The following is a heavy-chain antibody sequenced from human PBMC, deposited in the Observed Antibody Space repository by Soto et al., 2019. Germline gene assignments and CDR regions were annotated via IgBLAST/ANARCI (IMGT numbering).Heavy chain of an antibody. CDR1: GFSLSSSGVS. CDR2: IYWNDDK. D-gene: IGHD3-10*01. Sequence: QITLKESGPTLVKPTQTLTLTCTFSGFSLSSSGVSVAWIRQPPGKALEWLAVIYWNDDKSYSPSLKSRLTVTEDNSKKQVVLTLTNVDPADTATYYCAHRVGSRVSLDHWGQGTLVTVSS. V-gene: IGHV2-5*01. J-gene: IGHJ4*02. CDR3: AHRVGSRVSLDH.